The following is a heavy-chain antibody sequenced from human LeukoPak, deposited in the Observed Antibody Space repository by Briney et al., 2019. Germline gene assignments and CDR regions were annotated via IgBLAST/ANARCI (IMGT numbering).Heavy chain of an antibody. CDR3: AKDRRTTVVTPDYFDY. D-gene: IGHD4-23*01. J-gene: IGHJ4*02. V-gene: IGHV3-30*02. CDR2: IWYDGSNK. Sequence: PGGSLRLSCAASGFTFSSYGMHWVRQAPGKGLEWVAVIWYDGSNKYYADSVKGRFTISRDNSKNTLYLQMNSLRAEDTAVYYCAKDRRTTVVTPDYFDYWGQGTLVTVSS. CDR1: GFTFSSYG.